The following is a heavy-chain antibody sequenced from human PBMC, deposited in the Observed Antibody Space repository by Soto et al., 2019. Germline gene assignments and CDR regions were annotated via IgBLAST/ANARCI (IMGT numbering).Heavy chain of an antibody. CDR1: GGTFSRYA. V-gene: IGHV1-69*01. CDR2: ITPIFGTA. J-gene: IGHJ4*02. Sequence: QVQLIQSGAEVKKPGSSVKVSCKANGGTFSRYAISWVRQAPGQGLEWMGGITPIFGTANYAQKFQGRVAITADESTRTSYMELRSLRSGDTAVYYCARGWGYDTSDYYYAYWGQGTLITVSS. CDR3: ARGWGYDTSDYYYAY. D-gene: IGHD3-22*01.